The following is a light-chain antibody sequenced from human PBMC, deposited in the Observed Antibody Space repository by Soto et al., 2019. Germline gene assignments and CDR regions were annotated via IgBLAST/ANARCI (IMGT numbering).Light chain of an antibody. J-gene: IGKJ1*01. CDR3: QQTLSFPPT. CDR2: TGS. V-gene: IGKV1-12*01. CDR1: QAIDSW. Sequence: DIQMTQSPSSVSASMGDRVTITCRASQAIDSWLAWYQQKPGEAPKLLFFTGSLLHSGVPPRFSGSGSGTDFTLTISSLQPEDFATYYCQQTLSFPPTFGQGTKV.